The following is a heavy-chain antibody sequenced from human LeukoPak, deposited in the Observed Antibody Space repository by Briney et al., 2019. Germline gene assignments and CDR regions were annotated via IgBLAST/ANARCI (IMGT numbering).Heavy chain of an antibody. Sequence: GGSLRLSCAASGFTFSGSAIHWVRQASGKGLEWVGRIRSKINTYATAYAASVKGRFTISRDDSKNTAYLQMNSLKTEDTAVYYCAKELRGYSNYPPFDYWGQGTLVTVSS. D-gene: IGHD4-11*01. CDR3: AKELRGYSNYPPFDY. CDR1: GFTFSGSA. CDR2: IRSKINTYAT. J-gene: IGHJ4*02. V-gene: IGHV3-73*01.